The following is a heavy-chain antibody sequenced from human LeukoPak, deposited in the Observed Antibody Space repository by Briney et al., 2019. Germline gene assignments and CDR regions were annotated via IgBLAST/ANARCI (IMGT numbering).Heavy chain of an antibody. CDR1: GVSLDTRGVG. CDR3: ARLSYFDSTYWLDP. J-gene: IGHJ5*02. V-gene: IGHV2-70*04. D-gene: IGHD2/OR15-2a*01. CDR2: IEWDDDA. Sequence: SGPALVKPTQYLTLIRTVSGVSLDTRGVGVAWIRQPPGKALECHARIEWDDDAFYSPSLKTRLTISRDTSKSQVVLTMTNMAPVDTGTYFCARLSYFDSTYWLDPWGQGTPVTVSS.